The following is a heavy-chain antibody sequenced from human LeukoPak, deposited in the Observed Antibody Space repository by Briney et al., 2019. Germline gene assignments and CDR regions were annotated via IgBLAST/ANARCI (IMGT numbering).Heavy chain of an antibody. Sequence: PGGSLRLSCAASGFSFSSYSMNWVRQAPGKGLEWVSRITGSSSTIHYADSVKGRFTISRDNAKNTLYLEMNGLRAEDTAIYYCTRGGAAATFDFWGQGTLVTVSS. V-gene: IGHV3-48*01. CDR1: GFSFSSYS. CDR2: ITGSSSTI. CDR3: TRGGAAATFDF. D-gene: IGHD6-13*01. J-gene: IGHJ4*02.